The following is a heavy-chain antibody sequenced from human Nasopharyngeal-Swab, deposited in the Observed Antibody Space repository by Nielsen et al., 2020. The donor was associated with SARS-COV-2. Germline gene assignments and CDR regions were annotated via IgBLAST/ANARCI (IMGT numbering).Heavy chain of an antibody. CDR2: INHSGST. Sequence: SETLSLTCALYGGSFSGYYWSWIRQPPGKGLEWIGEINHSGSTNYNPSLKSRVTISVDTSKNQFSLKLSSVTAADTAVYYCARTPEQLVRNYYFDYWGQGTLVTVSS. D-gene: IGHD6-6*01. CDR1: GGSFSGYY. CDR3: ARTPEQLVRNYYFDY. J-gene: IGHJ4*02. V-gene: IGHV4-34*01.